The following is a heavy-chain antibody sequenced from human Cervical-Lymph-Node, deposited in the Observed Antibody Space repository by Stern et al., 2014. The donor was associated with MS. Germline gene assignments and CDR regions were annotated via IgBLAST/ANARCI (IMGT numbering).Heavy chain of an antibody. CDR3: ARDSSGWYSYYYYGMDV. J-gene: IGHJ6*02. D-gene: IGHD6-19*01. V-gene: IGHV4-31*03. Sequence: QLQLQESGPGLVKPSQTLSLTCTVSGGSISSGGYYWSWIRQHPGKGLEWIGYIYYSGSTYYNPSLKSRVTISVDTSKNQFSLKLSSVTAAGTAVYYCARDSSGWYSYYYYGMDVWGQGTTVTVSS. CDR2: IYYSGST. CDR1: GGSISSGGYY.